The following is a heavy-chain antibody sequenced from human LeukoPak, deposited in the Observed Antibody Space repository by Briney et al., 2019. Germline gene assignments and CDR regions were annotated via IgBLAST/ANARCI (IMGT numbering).Heavy chain of an antibody. Sequence: PSETLSLTCAVSGYSISNSYYWGWIRQPPGKGLEWIGSIYHSGTTYYNPSLKSRVTISVDTSKNQFSLKLTSVTAADTAVYYCARGSLRYFDWHKGFDYWGRGTLVTVSS. V-gene: IGHV4-38-2*01. D-gene: IGHD3-9*01. CDR3: ARGSLRYFDWHKGFDY. J-gene: IGHJ4*02. CDR1: GYSISNSYY. CDR2: IYHSGTT.